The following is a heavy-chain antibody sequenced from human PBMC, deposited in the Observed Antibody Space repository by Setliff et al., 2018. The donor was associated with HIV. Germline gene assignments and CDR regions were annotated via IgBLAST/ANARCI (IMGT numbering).Heavy chain of an antibody. Sequence: GGSLRLSCAASGFTFDDYTMHWVRQAPGKAPEWVSLISWDGYNTYYAASVQGRFTISRDNSKNSLYLQMNSLRAEDTAFYYCAKGYRRSSGWPEYYYYALDVWGQGTTVTVSS. V-gene: IGHV3-43*01. CDR1: GFTFDDYT. J-gene: IGHJ6*02. D-gene: IGHD6-19*01. CDR2: ISWDGYNT. CDR3: AKGYRRSSGWPEYYYYALDV.